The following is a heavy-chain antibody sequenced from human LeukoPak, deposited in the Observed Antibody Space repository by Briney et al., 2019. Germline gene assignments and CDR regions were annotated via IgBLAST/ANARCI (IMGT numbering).Heavy chain of an antibody. Sequence: PSETLSLTCTVSGGSISSSSYYWGWIRQPPGKGLEWIGSIYYSGSTYYNPSLKSRVTISVDTSKNQFSLKLSSVTAADTAVYYCARDAVSSWYGAGVRSGFDYWGQGTLVTVSS. V-gene: IGHV4-39*07. J-gene: IGHJ4*02. CDR3: ARDAVSSWYGAGVRSGFDY. CDR1: GGSISSSSYY. D-gene: IGHD6-13*01. CDR2: IYYSGST.